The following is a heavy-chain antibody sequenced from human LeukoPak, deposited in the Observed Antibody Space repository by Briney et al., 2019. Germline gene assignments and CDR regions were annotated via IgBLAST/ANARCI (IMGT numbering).Heavy chain of an antibody. CDR3: AKDQIVGATMPGFFDY. Sequence: QPGGSLRLSCAASRFTVSSNYMSWVRQAPGKGLEWVSAISGSGGSTYYADSVKGRFTISRDNSKNTLYLQLNSLRAEDTAVYYCAKDQIVGATMPGFFDYWGQGTLVTVSS. CDR2: ISGSGGST. D-gene: IGHD1-26*01. J-gene: IGHJ4*02. V-gene: IGHV3-23*01. CDR1: RFTVSSNY.